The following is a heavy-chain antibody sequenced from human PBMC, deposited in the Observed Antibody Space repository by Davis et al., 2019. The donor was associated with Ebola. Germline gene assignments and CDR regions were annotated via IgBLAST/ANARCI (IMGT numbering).Heavy chain of an antibody. CDR2: IWYDGSNR. Sequence: PGGSLRLSCAASGFTFSSYGMHWVRQAPGKGLEWVAVIWYDGSNRYYADSVKGRFTISRDNSKNMLYLQMNSLRAEDTAVYYCARGRGARLVPIDYWGQGTLVTVSS. CDR1: GFTFSSYG. V-gene: IGHV3-33*01. J-gene: IGHJ4*02. D-gene: IGHD6-6*01. CDR3: ARGRGARLVPIDY.